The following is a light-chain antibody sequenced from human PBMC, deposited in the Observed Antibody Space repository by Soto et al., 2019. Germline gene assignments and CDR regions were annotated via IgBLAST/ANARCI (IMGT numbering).Light chain of an antibody. J-gene: IGLJ1*01. CDR2: DVS. V-gene: IGLV2-11*01. CDR1: SSDVGGYNY. CDR3: CSYAARYTFEGYV. Sequence: QSALTQPRSVSGSPGQSVTISCTGTSSDVGGYNYVSWYQQHPGKAPKLMIYDVSKWPSGVPDRFFGSKSGNTASLTISGLQAEDEADYYCCSYAARYTFEGYVFGTGTKLTVL.